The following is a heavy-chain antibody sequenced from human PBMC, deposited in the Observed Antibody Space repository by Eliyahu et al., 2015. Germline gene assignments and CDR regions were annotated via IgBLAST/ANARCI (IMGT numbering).Heavy chain of an antibody. CDR2: IYWDDDK. J-gene: IGHJ4*02. V-gene: IGHV2-5*02. CDR3: AHGRTYDYIWGSSFDY. D-gene: IGHD3-16*01. CDR1: GFSLSTSGVG. Sequence: QITLKESGPTLVKPTQTLTLTCTFSGFSLSTSGVGVGWIRQPPGKALEWLALIYWDDDKRYSPSLKSRLTITKDTSKNQVVLTMTNMDPVDTATYYCAHGRTYDYIWGSSFDYWGQGTLVTVSS.